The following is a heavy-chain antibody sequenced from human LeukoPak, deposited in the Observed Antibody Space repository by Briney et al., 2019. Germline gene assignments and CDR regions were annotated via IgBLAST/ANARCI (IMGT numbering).Heavy chain of an antibody. Sequence: GGSLRLSCAASGFTFSSYGMHWVRQAPGKGLEWVAFIRYDGSNKYYADSVKGRFTISRDNSKNTLYLQMNSLRAEDTAVYYCAKDLSDYDFWSGYYRALMSAFDIWGQGTMVTVSS. D-gene: IGHD3-3*01. V-gene: IGHV3-30*02. CDR2: IRYDGSNK. CDR3: AKDLSDYDFWSGYYRALMSAFDI. J-gene: IGHJ3*02. CDR1: GFTFSSYG.